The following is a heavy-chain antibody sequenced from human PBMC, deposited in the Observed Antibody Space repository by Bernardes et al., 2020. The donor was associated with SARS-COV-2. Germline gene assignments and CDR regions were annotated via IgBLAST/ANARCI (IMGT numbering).Heavy chain of an antibody. CDR3: AKDGGGGSVGGALY. CDR1: GFTLADYA. J-gene: IGHJ4*02. Sequence: GGSLRLTCPASGFTLADYAIHWVRQAPGKGPESVSAMSWHSGSIGYADPVKGRVTTSRDNARNSPYLQMHSLRAEDAALYYCAKDGGGGSVGGALYRGQGTLVTVSS. CDR2: MSWHSGSI. D-gene: IGHD2-15*01. V-gene: IGHV3-9*01.